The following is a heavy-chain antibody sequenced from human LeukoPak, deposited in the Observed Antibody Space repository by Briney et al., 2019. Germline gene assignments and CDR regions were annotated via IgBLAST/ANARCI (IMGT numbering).Heavy chain of an antibody. D-gene: IGHD2-8*01. V-gene: IGHV3-23*01. J-gene: IGHJ4*02. CDR2: TNSGGTST. Sequence: PGGSLRLSCAPSGFPFSDFSMRWVRQAPGKGLEWISTTNSGGTSTYYAESVKGRFTISKDNSKNTLYLQMSSLRVEDTAVYYCAKQSYARSLGEGGPGTLVSVSS. CDR1: GFPFSDFS. CDR3: AKQSYARSLGE.